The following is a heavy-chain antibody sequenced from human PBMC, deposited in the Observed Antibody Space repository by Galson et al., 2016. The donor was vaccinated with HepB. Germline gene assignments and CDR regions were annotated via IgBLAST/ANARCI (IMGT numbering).Heavy chain of an antibody. CDR1: GFSFNDYA. V-gene: IGHV3-30*04. J-gene: IGHJ3*02. CDR2: ISFDGRHP. Sequence: SLRLSCASFGFSFNDYAMHWVRQTPGGGLEWLAVISFDGRHPYYAESVKGRFTISRDNSKDTLFLQMKSLTGEDTATYYCAKENTPRGSLARGFALDIWGQGTMLTVSS. CDR3: AKENTPRGSLARGFALDI. D-gene: IGHD1-26*01.